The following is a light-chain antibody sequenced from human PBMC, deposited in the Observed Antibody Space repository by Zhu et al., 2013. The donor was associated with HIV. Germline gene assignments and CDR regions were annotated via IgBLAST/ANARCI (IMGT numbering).Light chain of an antibody. J-gene: IGKJ2*01. CDR2: GAS. Sequence: DIVLTQSPGTLSVSPGDRVTLSCRASQSVNSDFLAWYQQRTGQPPRLLIYGASSRATGIPDRFSGSGSGTDFTLTISRLEPEDFAVYYCQQYGTLTVTFG. V-gene: IGKV3-20*01. CDR1: QSVNSDF. CDR3: QQYGTLTVT.